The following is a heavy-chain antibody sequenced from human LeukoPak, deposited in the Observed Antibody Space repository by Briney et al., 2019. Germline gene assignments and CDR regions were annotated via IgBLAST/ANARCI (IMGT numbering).Heavy chain of an antibody. CDR1: GFTFSSYA. CDR3: ASGSYFQIDY. J-gene: IGHJ4*02. CDR2: INGSGGST. D-gene: IGHD1-26*01. Sequence: GGSLRLSCAASGFTFSSYAMSWVRQAPGKGLEWVSAINGSGGSTYYADSVKGRFTISRDNSKNTLYLQMNSLRAEDTAVYYCASGSYFQIDYWGQGTLVTVSS. V-gene: IGHV3-23*01.